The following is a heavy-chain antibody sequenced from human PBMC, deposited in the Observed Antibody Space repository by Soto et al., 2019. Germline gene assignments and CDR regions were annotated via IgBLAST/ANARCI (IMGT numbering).Heavy chain of an antibody. Sequence: QVQLVESGGGVVQPGRSLRLSCAASGFTFSSYGMHWVRQAPGKGLEWVAVIWYDGSNKYYADSVKGRFTISRDNSKNTLYLQMNSLRAENTAVYYCARDGYNRRTYYCDYWGQGTLVTVSS. D-gene: IGHD1-1*01. CDR1: GFTFSSYG. V-gene: IGHV3-33*01. CDR2: IWYDGSNK. J-gene: IGHJ4*02. CDR3: ARDGYNRRTYYCDY.